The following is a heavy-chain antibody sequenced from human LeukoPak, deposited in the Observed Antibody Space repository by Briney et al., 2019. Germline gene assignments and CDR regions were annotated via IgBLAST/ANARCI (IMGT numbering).Heavy chain of an antibody. J-gene: IGHJ4*02. CDR2: FYHSGST. CDR1: GYFIRSGFY. D-gene: IGHD2/OR15-2a*01. V-gene: IGHV4-38-2*02. Sequence: SETLSLTCTVSGYFIRSGFYWGWIRQPPGKGLEWIGSFYHSGSTYYNPSLESRVTISLDTSKNQFSLKLSSVTAADTAVYYCARRTQSRNYYFDYWGQGTLVTVSS. CDR3: ARRTQSRNYYFDY.